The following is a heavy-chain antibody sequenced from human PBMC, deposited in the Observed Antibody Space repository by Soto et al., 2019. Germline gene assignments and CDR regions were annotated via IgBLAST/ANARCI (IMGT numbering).Heavy chain of an antibody. CDR3: ARQGSSGDYFRNFLWFDP. V-gene: IGHV4-39*01. CDR2: IYYSGST. D-gene: IGHD3-10*01. Sequence: SETLSLTCTVSGGSISSTTYFWAWIRQSPGKGPEWIGSIYYSGSTYFNPSLRSRVTMSVDTSENQFSLRLNSVTAADTAMYYCARQGSSGDYFRNFLWFDPWGQGTLVTVSS. CDR1: GGSISSTTYF. J-gene: IGHJ5*02.